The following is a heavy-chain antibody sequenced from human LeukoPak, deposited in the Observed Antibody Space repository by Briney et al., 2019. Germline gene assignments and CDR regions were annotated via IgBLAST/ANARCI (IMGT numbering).Heavy chain of an antibody. CDR1: GYTFTSYD. Sequence: ASVKVSCKASGYTFTSYDINWVRQATGQGLEWMGWMNPNSGNTGYAQKFQGRVTITRNPSISTAYMELSSLRSEDTAVYYCARAPGRARYYYYYMDVWGKGTTVTVSS. J-gene: IGHJ6*03. D-gene: IGHD4/OR15-4a*01. CDR3: ARAPGRARYYYYYMDV. CDR2: MNPNSGNT. V-gene: IGHV1-8*03.